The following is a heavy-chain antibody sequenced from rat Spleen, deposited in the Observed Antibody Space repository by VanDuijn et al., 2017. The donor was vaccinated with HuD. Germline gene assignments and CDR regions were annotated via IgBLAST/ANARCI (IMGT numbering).Heavy chain of an antibody. Sequence: EVQLVESGGGLVQPGRSLKLTCAVSGFTFTNYGVAWVRQAPTKGLEWVATISSGGRNTYYRDSVKERFNISRDTAQNTLYLQMNSLRSEETATYYCARGTYYRHWGQGVMVTVSS. CDR1: GFTFTNYG. CDR2: ISSGGRNT. D-gene: IGHD1-12*01. CDR3: ARGTYYRH. V-gene: IGHV5S13*01. J-gene: IGHJ2*01.